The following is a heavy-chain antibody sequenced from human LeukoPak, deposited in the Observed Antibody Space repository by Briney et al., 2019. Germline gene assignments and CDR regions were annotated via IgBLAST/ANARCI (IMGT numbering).Heavy chain of an antibody. Sequence: PGGSLRLSCAASGFTFSSYSMNWVRQAPGKGLEWVSSISSSSSYIYYADSVKGRFTISRDNAKNSLYLQMNSLRAEDTAVYYCARDHRGYYYDSSGLLYYFDYWGQGTLVTVSS. CDR3: ARDHRGYYYDSSGLLYYFDY. J-gene: IGHJ4*02. V-gene: IGHV3-21*04. CDR2: ISSSSSYI. D-gene: IGHD3-22*01. CDR1: GFTFSSYS.